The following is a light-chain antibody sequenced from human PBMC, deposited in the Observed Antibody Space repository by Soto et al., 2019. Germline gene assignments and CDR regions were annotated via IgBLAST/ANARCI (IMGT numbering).Light chain of an antibody. CDR1: HNFNSKH. V-gene: IGKV3-15*01. CDR2: AAS. CDR3: QQYNNWPRT. Sequence: IVFTQSPGTVSLSQGERATLSCRASHNFNSKHIAWYQQKPGQAPRLLIYAASTRATGIPARFSGSGSGTEFTLTINSLQSEDFAVYYCQQYNNWPRTFGQGTKVDIK. J-gene: IGKJ1*01.